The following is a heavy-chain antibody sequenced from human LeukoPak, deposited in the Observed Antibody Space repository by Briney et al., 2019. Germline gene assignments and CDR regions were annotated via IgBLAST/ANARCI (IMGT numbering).Heavy chain of an antibody. V-gene: IGHV3-66*01. CDR1: GFTVSSNY. D-gene: IGHD3-22*01. CDR3: AREAHTMMGPYGMDV. CDR2: IYSGGST. J-gene: IGHJ6*02. Sequence: GGSLRLSCAASGFTVSSNYMSWVRQAPGKGLEWVSVIYSGGSTYYADSVKGRFTISRDNSKNTLYLHMNSLRAEDTAVYYCAREAHTMMGPYGMDVWGQGTTVTVSS.